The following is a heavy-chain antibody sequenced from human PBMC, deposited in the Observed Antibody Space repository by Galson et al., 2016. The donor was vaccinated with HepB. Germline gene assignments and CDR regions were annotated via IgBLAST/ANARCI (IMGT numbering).Heavy chain of an antibody. D-gene: IGHD3-10*01. CDR3: ARGVRGVPNYYYFGMDV. V-gene: IGHV3-23*01. Sequence: SLRLSCAASGFTFSSYAMTWVRQAPGKGLEWVSGIGGSGGNTYYADSVKGRFTISRDNFTSTLYLQMTSLGAEDTAVYFCARGVRGVPNYYYFGMDVWGQGTTVTVSS. CDR2: IGGSGGNT. J-gene: IGHJ6*02. CDR1: GFTFSSYA.